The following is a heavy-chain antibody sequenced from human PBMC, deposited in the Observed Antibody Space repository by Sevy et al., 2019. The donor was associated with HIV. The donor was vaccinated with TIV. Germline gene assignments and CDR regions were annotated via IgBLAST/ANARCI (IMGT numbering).Heavy chain of an antibody. CDR3: AILWFGEFDTFDI. D-gene: IGHD3-10*01. CDR2: ISSSTSYI. Sequence: GGSLRLSCAASGFTFSSYTINWVRQAPGKGLEWVSSISSSTSYIYYADSLKGRFIISRDNAKNSLFLQMNSLRAEDTAGYYCAILWFGEFDTFDIWGQGTMVTVSS. J-gene: IGHJ3*02. CDR1: GFTFSSYT. V-gene: IGHV3-21*01.